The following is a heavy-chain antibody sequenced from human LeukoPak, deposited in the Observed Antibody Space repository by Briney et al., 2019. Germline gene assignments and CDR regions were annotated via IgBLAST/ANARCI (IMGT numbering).Heavy chain of an antibody. D-gene: IGHD3-10*02. CDR2: IYHSGST. CDR3: ARSVLFRYWFDP. J-gene: IGHJ5*02. V-gene: IGHV4-30-2*01. Sequence: PSQTLSLTCAVSGGSISSGGYSWSWIRQPPGKVLEWIGYIYHSGSTYYNPYLKSRVTISVDRSKNQFSLKLSSVTAADTAVYYCARSVLFRYWFDPWGQGTLVTVSS. CDR1: GGSISSGGYS.